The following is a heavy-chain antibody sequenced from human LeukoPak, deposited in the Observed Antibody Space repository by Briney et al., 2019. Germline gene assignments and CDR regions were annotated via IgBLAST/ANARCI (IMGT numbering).Heavy chain of an antibody. CDR2: ISSNGGST. V-gene: IGHV3-64D*06. J-gene: IGHJ5*02. D-gene: IGHD5-18*01. CDR3: VKANGPGYSYGYGLDWFDP. CDR1: GITFSSYA. Sequence: GGSLRLSCSASGITFSSYAMHWVRQAPGKGLEYVSAISSNGGSTYYADSVKGRFTISRDNSKNTLYLQMNSLRAEDTAVYYCVKANGPGYSYGYGLDWFDPWGQGTLVTVSS.